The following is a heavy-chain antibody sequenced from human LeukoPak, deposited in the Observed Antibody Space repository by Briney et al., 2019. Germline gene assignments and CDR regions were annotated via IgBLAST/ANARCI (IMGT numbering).Heavy chain of an antibody. J-gene: IGHJ4*02. V-gene: IGHV3-30*18. CDR3: AKLMFDFDSSGYSIDY. Sequence: QPGTSLRLSCAASGFTFSSSGMHWVRQAPGKGLEWAAAISYDGKNQYYADSVKGRFTISRDSSKNTLYLQMNSLGAEDTAVYYCAKLMFDFDSSGYSIDYWGQGTLVTVSS. CDR1: GFTFSSSG. D-gene: IGHD3-22*01. CDR2: ISYDGKNQ.